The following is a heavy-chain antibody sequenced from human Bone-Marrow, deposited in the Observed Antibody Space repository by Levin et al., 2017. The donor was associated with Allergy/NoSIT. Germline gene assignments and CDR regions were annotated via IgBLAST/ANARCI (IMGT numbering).Heavy chain of an antibody. D-gene: IGHD5-24*01. CDR1: GGSISTGCCH. V-gene: IGHV4-31*03. Sequence: SETLSLTCSLSGGSISTGCCHWSWLRPRPGQDLDWFGYINYSGNTYYYPSLQIRLSISIDKSKNYFSLTLTSVTAAATAVYYCAREDGYGVDCWGQGPLVTVSS. CDR2: INYSGNT. CDR3: AREDGYGVDC. J-gene: IGHJ4*02.